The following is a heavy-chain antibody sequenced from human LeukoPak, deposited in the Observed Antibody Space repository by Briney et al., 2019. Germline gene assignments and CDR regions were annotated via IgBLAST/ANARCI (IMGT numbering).Heavy chain of an antibody. CDR2: IKQDGSAK. CDR1: GFTFTDYW. CDR3: ARWRGSTSERSDY. J-gene: IGHJ4*02. D-gene: IGHD2-2*01. V-gene: IGHV3-7*01. Sequence: GGSLRLSCTASGFTFTDYWMTRVRQAPGKGLEWVANIKQDGSAKYYVDSVKGRFTISRDNAKNSLYLQMDSLRVEDTATYYCARWRGSTSERSDYWGQGTLVTVSS.